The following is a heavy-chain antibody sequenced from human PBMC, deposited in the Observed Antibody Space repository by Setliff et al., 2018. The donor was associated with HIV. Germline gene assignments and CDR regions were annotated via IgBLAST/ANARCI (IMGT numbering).Heavy chain of an antibody. V-gene: IGHV3-15*01. J-gene: IGHJ4*02. D-gene: IGHD6-25*01. Sequence: GGSLRLSCAASGFTFTNAWMSWVRQGPGKGLEWVGRIQSKTDGGTTQYAAPVKGRFTISKDESKHTLYLQMDSLKTDDTAVYYCTTGFGNPAAAADWGQGSLVTVAS. CDR3: TTGFGNPAAAAD. CDR2: IQSKTDGGTT. CDR1: GFTFTNAW.